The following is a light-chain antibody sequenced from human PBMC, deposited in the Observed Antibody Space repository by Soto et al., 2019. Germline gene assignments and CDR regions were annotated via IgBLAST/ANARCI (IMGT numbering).Light chain of an antibody. Sequence: EIVMTQSPATLSVSPGDRATLSCRASQSVSSNLAWYQQKPGQAPRLLIYGASTMATGIPARFSGSGSGTDFTLTISSLQSEDFAVYSCKHYNNWPRTFGQGTKVEIK. CDR3: KHYNNWPRT. CDR2: GAS. J-gene: IGKJ1*01. CDR1: QSVSSN. V-gene: IGKV3-15*01.